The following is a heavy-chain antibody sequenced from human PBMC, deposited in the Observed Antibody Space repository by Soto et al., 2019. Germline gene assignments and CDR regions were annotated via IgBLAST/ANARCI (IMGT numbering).Heavy chain of an antibody. J-gene: IGHJ4*02. V-gene: IGHV3-23*04. CDR2: INNSGGNT. CDR3: AKAARTTTLYNFDF. D-gene: IGHD1-1*01. CDR1: GFTFGNFA. Sequence: EVQLVESGGGLVQPGESLTLSCAASGFTFGNFALNWVRRAPGKGLEWVSLINNSGGNTFYADPVKGRFTISRDNSKNTLYLQMNSLRVDDTAIYYCAKAARTTTLYNFDFWGQGTLVTVSS.